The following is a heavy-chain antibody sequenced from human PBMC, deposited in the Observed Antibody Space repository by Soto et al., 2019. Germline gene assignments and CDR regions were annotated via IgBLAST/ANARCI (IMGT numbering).Heavy chain of an antibody. V-gene: IGHV3-30*18. CDR3: AKEVLRSLYYYGSGSYPVDY. D-gene: IGHD3-10*01. J-gene: IGHJ4*02. CDR2: ISYDGGNK. Sequence: GGSLRLSCAASGFTFSSYGMHWVRQAPGKGLEWVAVISYDGGNKYYADSVKGRFTISRDNSKNTLYLQMNSLRAEDTAVYYCAKEVLRSLYYYGSGSYPVDYWGQGTLVTVSS. CDR1: GFTFSSYG.